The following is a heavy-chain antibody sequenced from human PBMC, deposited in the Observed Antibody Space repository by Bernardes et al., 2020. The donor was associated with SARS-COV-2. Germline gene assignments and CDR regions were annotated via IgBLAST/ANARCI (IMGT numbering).Heavy chain of an antibody. V-gene: IGHV4-4*07. CDR3: ARDVTTYGWFDS. D-gene: IGHD4-4*01. CDR1: GGSITNYY. J-gene: IGHJ5*01. Sequence: SETLSLTRTVSGGSITNYYWNWIRQPAGKGLEWIGRIYVSGNTNFNPSLKSRVTMSVDTSKNQFSLKLNSVTAADTAIYYCARDVTTYGWFDSWGQGTLVTVSS. CDR2: IYVSGNT.